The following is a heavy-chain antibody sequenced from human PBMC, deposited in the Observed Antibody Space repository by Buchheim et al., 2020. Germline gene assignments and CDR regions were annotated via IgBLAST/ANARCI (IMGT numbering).Heavy chain of an antibody. D-gene: IGHD3-10*01. J-gene: IGHJ5*02. CDR1: GFTFSHYE. CDR3: VRELEESGLEP. CDR2: ITGSSDII. Sequence: EVQVVESGGGLVQPGGSLRLSCAASGFTFSHYEMSWVRQAPGKGLEWISYITGSSDIIHYADSVKGRFTISRDNVKNSLYLQMDSLRAEDTATYYCVRELEESGLEPWGQGTL. V-gene: IGHV3-48*03.